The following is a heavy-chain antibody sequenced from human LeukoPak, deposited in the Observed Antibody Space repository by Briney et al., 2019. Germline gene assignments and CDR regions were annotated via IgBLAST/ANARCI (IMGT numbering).Heavy chain of an antibody. D-gene: IGHD3-22*01. CDR2: IDWDDDK. V-gene: IGHV2-70*11. CDR1: GFSLSTSGMC. Sequence: SGPALVKPTQTLTLTCTLSGFSLSTSGMCVSWIRQPPGKALEWLARIDWDDDKYYSTSLKTRLTISKDTSKNQVVLTMTNMDPVDTATYYCARMYYYDSSGYYYNFDYWGQGTLVTVSS. J-gene: IGHJ4*02. CDR3: ARMYYYDSSGYYYNFDY.